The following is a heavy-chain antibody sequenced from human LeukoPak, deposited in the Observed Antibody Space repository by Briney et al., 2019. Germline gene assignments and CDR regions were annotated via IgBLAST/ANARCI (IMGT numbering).Heavy chain of an antibody. V-gene: IGHV4-4*07. D-gene: IGHD3-10*01. Sequence: PSETLSLTCSVSGGSLSSYYWTWIRQPAGKGLEWIGRIFTTGSTNYNPSHMSRVTMSVDTSKNQFSLKMRSVTAADTAVYYCARGDGSTMIRGVSRYGWLDPWGQGTLVTVSS. CDR1: GGSLSSYY. CDR3: ARGDGSTMIRGVSRYGWLDP. CDR2: IFTTGST. J-gene: IGHJ5*02.